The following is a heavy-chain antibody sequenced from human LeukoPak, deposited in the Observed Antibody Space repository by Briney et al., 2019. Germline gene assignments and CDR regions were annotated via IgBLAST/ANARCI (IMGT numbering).Heavy chain of an antibody. J-gene: IGHJ4*02. D-gene: IGHD6-19*01. CDR2: INAGNGNT. CDR3: AREGSSGWYSSPWYGYFDY. CDR1: GYTFTSYA. Sequence: GASVKVSCKASGYTFTSYAMHWVRQAPGQRLEWMGWINAGNGNTKYSQKFQGRVTITRDTSASTAYMELSSLRSEGRAVYYCAREGSSGWYSSPWYGYFDYWGQGTLVTVSS. V-gene: IGHV1-3*01.